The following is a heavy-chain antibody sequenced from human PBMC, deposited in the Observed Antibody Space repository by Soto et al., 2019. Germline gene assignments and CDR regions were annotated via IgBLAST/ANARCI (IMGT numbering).Heavy chain of an antibody. J-gene: IGHJ2*01. D-gene: IGHD5-18*01. Sequence: PGGSLRLSCAASGFTVSSNYMSWVRQAPGKGLEWVSVIYSGGSTYYADSVKGRFTISRDNSKNTLYLQMNSLRAEDTAVYYCARPPPGYSYGSNWYFDLWGHGTLVTVSS. CDR3: ARPPPGYSYGSNWYFDL. CDR1: GFTVSSNY. CDR2: IYSGGST. V-gene: IGHV3-53*01.